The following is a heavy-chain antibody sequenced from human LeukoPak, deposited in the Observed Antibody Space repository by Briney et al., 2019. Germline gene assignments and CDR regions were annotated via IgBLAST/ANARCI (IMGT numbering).Heavy chain of an antibody. V-gene: IGHV3-30*02. CDR1: GFTFSSYG. CDR2: IRYDGSNK. J-gene: IGHJ4*02. Sequence: PGGSLRLSCAASGFTFSSYGMHWVRQAPGKGLEWVAFIRYDGSNKYYADSVKGRFTISRDNSKNTLYLQMNSLRAEDTAVYYCAKDPAATGYWGQGTLVTVSS. D-gene: IGHD6-25*01. CDR3: AKDPAATGY.